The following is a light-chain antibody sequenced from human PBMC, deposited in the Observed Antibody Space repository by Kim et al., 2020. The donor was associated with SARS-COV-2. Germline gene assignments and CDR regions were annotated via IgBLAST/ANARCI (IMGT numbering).Light chain of an antibody. CDR2: GAS. Sequence: EIVLTQSPGTLSLSPGERAALSCRASQSLTTSYLAWYQQKPGQAPRLLIYGASTRATGIPDRFTGSGSGTDFTLTISRLEPEDFAVYYCQQYGSSPVYSFGQGPKLEI. J-gene: IGKJ2*03. V-gene: IGKV3-20*01. CDR3: QQYGSSPVYS. CDR1: QSLTTSY.